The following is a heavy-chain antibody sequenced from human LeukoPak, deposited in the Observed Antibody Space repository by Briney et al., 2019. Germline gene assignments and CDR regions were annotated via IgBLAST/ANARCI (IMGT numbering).Heavy chain of an antibody. CDR3: AKDGGSYQFDY. Sequence: GGSLRLSWAPSGFTFSNYGMRWVRQAAGKGLEWVSAISGSGGSTYYADSVKGRLTISRDNSKNTLYLQMNSLRVEDTAVYFCAKDGGSYQFDYWGQGTLVTVPS. V-gene: IGHV3-23*01. J-gene: IGHJ4*02. CDR2: ISGSGGST. CDR1: GFTFSNYG. D-gene: IGHD1-26*01.